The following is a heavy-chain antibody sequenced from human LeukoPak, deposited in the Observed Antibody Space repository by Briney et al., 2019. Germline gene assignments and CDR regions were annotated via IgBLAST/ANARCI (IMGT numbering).Heavy chain of an antibody. CDR1: GGTFSSYA. V-gene: IGHV1-69*01. CDR3: ARGDCSSTSCPRDY. Sequence: ASVKVSCKASGGTFSSYAISWVRQAPGQGLEWMGGIIPIFGTANYAQKFQGRVTITADESTSTAYMELSSLRFEDTAVYYCARGDCSSTSCPRDYWGQGTLVTVSS. CDR2: IIPIFGTA. D-gene: IGHD2-2*01. J-gene: IGHJ4*02.